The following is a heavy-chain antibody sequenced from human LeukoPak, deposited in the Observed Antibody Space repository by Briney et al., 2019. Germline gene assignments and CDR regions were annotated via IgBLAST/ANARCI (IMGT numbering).Heavy chain of an antibody. CDR2: IYSGGST. CDR3: ARDQSPDYGDYEPLGY. CDR1: GFLVSTNY. D-gene: IGHD4-17*01. Sequence: PGGSLRLSCAASGFLVSTNYMSWVRQGPGKGLEWVSIIYSGGSTYYVDSVKGRFSISRDKSKNTLYLQMNSLRVEDTAVYYCARDQSPDYGDYEPLGYWGQGTLVTVSS. V-gene: IGHV3-53*01. J-gene: IGHJ4*02.